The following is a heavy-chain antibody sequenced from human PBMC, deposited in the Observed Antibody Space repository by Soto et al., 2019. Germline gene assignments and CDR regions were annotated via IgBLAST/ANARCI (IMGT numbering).Heavy chain of an antibody. CDR1: GGSVISSTW. Sequence: ASETLSLTCAVSGGSVISSTWWSWVRQPPGKGLEWIGDIYHSGSTNYNPSLKSRVTISMDKSKIQFSLKLSSVTAADTAVYYCARGVHSSAWYPGYGMDVWGQGTTVTVSS. J-gene: IGHJ6*02. V-gene: IGHV4-4*02. D-gene: IGHD6-19*01. CDR3: ARGVHSSAWYPGYGMDV. CDR2: IYHSGST.